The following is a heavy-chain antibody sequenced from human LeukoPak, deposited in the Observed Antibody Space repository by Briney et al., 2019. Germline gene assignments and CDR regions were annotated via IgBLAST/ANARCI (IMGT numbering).Heavy chain of an antibody. D-gene: IGHD4-23*01. CDR1: GGSISSYY. CDR2: IYTSGST. Sequence: SETLSLTCTVSGGSISSYYWSWIRQPAGKGLEWIGRIYTSGSTNYNPSLKSRVTMSVDTSKNRFSLKLSSVTAADTAVYYCAREADYGGNPGEYFQHWGQGTLVTVSS. V-gene: IGHV4-4*07. CDR3: AREADYGGNPGEYFQH. J-gene: IGHJ1*01.